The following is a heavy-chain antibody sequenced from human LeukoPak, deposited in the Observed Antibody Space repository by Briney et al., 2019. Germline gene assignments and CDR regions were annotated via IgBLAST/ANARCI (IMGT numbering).Heavy chain of an antibody. D-gene: IGHD5-18*01. CDR1: GFTFSSYG. CDR2: ISYDGSNK. J-gene: IGHJ5*02. CDR3: AKVEDTGPFDP. V-gene: IGHV3-30*18. Sequence: GRSLRLSCAASGFTFSSYGMHWVRQAPGKGLEWVEVISYDGSNKYYADSVKGRFTISRDNSKNTLYLQMNSLRAEDTAVYYCAKVEDTGPFDPWGQGTLVTVSS.